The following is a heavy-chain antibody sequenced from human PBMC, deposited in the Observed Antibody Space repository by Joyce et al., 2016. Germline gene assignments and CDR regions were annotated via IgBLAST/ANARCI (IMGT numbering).Heavy chain of an antibody. CDR3: ARALVPAAAFDF. Sequence: QVQLVHSGAEVKKPGASVRVSCKASGYAFISYYVHWVRQAPGQGLDWMGIINRGGGGTNYAQKFLGRVTLNRDTSTNTVYLDLSSLRSEDTAIYYCARALVPAAAFDFWGQGTLVTVSS. CDR1: GYAFISYY. CDR2: INRGGGGT. V-gene: IGHV1-46*01. J-gene: IGHJ4*02. D-gene: IGHD2-2*01.